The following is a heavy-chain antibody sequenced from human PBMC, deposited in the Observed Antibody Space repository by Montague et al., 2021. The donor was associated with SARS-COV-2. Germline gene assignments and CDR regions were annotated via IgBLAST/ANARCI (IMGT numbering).Heavy chain of an antibody. CDR3: ARDLRVGGGITGTTASDD. CDR2: INPDGGEI. Sequence: SLRLSCAASGFTFSSDWMHWVRQASGKGPVWVSRINPDGGEIDYADFVKGRFTTSRDNAENTLYLQMNSLGAEDTAIYYCARDLRVGGGITGTTASDDWGQGTLVTASS. CDR1: GFTFSSDW. D-gene: IGHD1-20*01. V-gene: IGHV3-74*01. J-gene: IGHJ4*02.